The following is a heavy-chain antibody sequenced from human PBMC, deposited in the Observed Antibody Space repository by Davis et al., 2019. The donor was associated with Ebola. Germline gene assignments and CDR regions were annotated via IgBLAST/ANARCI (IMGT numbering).Heavy chain of an antibody. CDR2: ISPDGSDK. CDR1: GISFSNYG. Sequence: GGSLRLSCAASGISFSNYGMFWVRQAPGKVMEWVAVISPDGSDKNYADSGKGRFTISRDNSKNTLYLQMNSLRAEDTAVYYCAKGLRIAAAGTWYYGMDVWGKGTTVTVSS. CDR3: AKGLRIAAAGTWYYGMDV. V-gene: IGHV3-30*18. D-gene: IGHD6-13*01. J-gene: IGHJ6*04.